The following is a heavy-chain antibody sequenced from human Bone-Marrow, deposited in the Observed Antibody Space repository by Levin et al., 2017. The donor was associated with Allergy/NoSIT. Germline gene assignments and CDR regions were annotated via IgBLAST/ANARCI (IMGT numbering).Heavy chain of an antibody. CDR1: GFTFSRYW. J-gene: IGHJ4*02. Sequence: GAVKVSCAASGFTFSRYWMSWVRQAPGKGLEWVANIKPDGSEKYYVDSVKGRFTISRDNAKNSLSLQMNSLRAEDTAVYYCARAAYSGNSDFGYWGQGTLVTVSS. CDR2: IKPDGSEK. V-gene: IGHV3-7*01. D-gene: IGHD4-23*01. CDR3: ARAAYSGNSDFGY.